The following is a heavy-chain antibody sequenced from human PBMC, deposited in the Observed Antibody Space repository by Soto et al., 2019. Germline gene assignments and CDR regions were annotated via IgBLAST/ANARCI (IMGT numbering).Heavy chain of an antibody. D-gene: IGHD2-2*01. CDR1: GYIFTSYG. CDR3: ARVDCTSCYSYYYYGMDV. Sequence: AASVKVSCKASGYIFTSYGISWVRQAPGQGLEWMGWISAYDGNTNYAQKLQGRVTMTTDTSTSTAYMELRSLRSDDTAVYYCARVDCTSCYSYYYYGMDVWGQGTTVTVSS. V-gene: IGHV1-18*04. CDR2: ISAYDGNT. J-gene: IGHJ6*02.